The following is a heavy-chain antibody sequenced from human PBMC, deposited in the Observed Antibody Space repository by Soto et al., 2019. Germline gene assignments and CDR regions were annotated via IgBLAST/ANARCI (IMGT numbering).Heavy chain of an antibody. D-gene: IGHD6-19*01. V-gene: IGHV1-18*01. CDR1: GYTFISYG. Sequence: QVQLVQSGAEVKKPGASVKVSCKASGYTFISYGISWVRQAPGQGLEWMGWINAFNGNTNYAQKLQGRVTMTRDTSTSTAYLELRSLRSDDTAVYYCARDPVAGTYFDYWCQGTLVTVSS. CDR2: INAFNGNT. CDR3: ARDPVAGTYFDY. J-gene: IGHJ4*02.